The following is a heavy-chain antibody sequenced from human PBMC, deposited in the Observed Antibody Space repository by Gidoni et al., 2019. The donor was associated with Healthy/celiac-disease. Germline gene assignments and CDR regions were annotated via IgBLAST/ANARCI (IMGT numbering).Heavy chain of an antibody. V-gene: IGHV4-34*01. D-gene: IGHD1-20*01. J-gene: IGHJ5*02. CDR1: GGSFSGYY. CDR3: ARRTQRYNPNWFDP. CDR2: INHSGST. Sequence: QVQLQQWGAGLLKPSETLSLTCAVSGGSFSGYYCSWIRQPPGKGREWIGEINHSGSTNYNPALKSRVTISVDTSKNQFSLKLSSVTAADTAVYYCARRTQRYNPNWFDPWGQGTLVTVSS.